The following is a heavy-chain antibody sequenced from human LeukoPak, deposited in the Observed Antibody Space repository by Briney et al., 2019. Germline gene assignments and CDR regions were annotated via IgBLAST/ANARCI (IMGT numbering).Heavy chain of an antibody. J-gene: IGHJ4*02. V-gene: IGHV4-39*01. CDR2: IYYSGST. D-gene: IGHD3-16*01. Sequence: PSETLSLTCTVSGGSVSSSSYYWGWIRQPPGKGLEWIGSIYYSGSTYYKSSLKSRVTISVDTSKKQFSLKLSSVTAADTAVYYCERGLEDMITFGGISTYDYWGQGTLVTVSS. CDR3: ERGLEDMITFGGISTYDY. CDR1: GGSVSSSSYY.